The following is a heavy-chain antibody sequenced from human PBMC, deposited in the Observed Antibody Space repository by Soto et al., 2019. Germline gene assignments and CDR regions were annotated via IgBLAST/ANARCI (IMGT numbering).Heavy chain of an antibody. D-gene: IGHD6-13*01. CDR1: GFTFSSYA. J-gene: IGHJ4*02. CDR3: ARGYSSSSAAFDY. Sequence: GGSLRLSCAASGFTFSSYAIHWVRQAPGKGLEWVAIISYDGSNKYYVDSVKGRFTISRDNSKNTLYLQMNSLRAEDTAVYYCARGYSSSSAAFDYWGQGTLVTVSS. CDR2: ISYDGSNK. V-gene: IGHV3-30-3*01.